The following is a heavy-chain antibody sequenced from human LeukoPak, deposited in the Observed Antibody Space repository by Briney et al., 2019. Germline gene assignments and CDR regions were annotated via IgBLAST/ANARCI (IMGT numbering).Heavy chain of an antibody. CDR2: ISWNSGSI. Sequence: PGRSLRLSCAASGFTFDDYAMHWVRHAPGKGLEWVSGISWNSGSIGYADSVKGRFTISRDNAKNSLYLQMNSLRAEDTALYYCAKEYDGDKYFDYWGQGTLVTVSS. J-gene: IGHJ4*02. V-gene: IGHV3-9*01. CDR3: AKEYDGDKYFDY. D-gene: IGHD4-17*01. CDR1: GFTFDDYA.